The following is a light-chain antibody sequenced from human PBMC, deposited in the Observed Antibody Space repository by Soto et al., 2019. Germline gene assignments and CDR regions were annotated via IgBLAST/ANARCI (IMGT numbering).Light chain of an antibody. Sequence: QSVLTQPPSASGTPGQSVTISCSGSSSNIGSNTVNWYQQLSGAAPKLLIHNNDQRPSGVPDRFSGSKSDTSASLAISGLQSADEADYYCAAWGDSLTAVLFGGGTKLTVL. V-gene: IGLV1-44*01. J-gene: IGLJ3*02. CDR2: NND. CDR3: AAWGDSLTAVL. CDR1: SSNIGSNT.